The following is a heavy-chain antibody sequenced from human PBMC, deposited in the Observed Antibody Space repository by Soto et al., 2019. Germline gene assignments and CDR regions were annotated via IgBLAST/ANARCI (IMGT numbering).Heavy chain of an antibody. CDR1: GFTFSSYS. D-gene: IGHD6-25*01. V-gene: IGHV3-21*01. Sequence: GGSLRLSCAASGFTFSSYSMNWVRQAPGKGLEWVSSISSSSSYIYYADSVKGRFTISRDNVKNSLYLQMNSLRAEDTAVYYCARDSSATLDVWGQGTTVTVSS. CDR2: ISSSSSYI. J-gene: IGHJ6*02. CDR3: ARDSSATLDV.